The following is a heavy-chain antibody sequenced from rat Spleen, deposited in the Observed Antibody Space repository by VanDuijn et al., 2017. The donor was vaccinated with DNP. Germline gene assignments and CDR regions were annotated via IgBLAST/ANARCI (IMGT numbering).Heavy chain of an antibody. CDR2: ISYDGSNT. V-gene: IGHV5-29*01. CDR3: AKHDGTEGIDFDY. D-gene: IGHD1-11*01. Sequence: EVQLVESDGGLVQPGRSLKLSCAASGFTFSNYGMAWVRQAPTKGLEWVATISYDGSNTYYREFVKGRFTISRDNAKSSLSLQMDSLRSEDTATYYCAKHDGTEGIDFDYWGQGVMVTVSS. CDR1: GFTFSNYG. J-gene: IGHJ2*01.